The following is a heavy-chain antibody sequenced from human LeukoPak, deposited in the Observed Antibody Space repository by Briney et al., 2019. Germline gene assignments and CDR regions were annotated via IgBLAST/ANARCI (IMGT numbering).Heavy chain of an antibody. V-gene: IGHV4-34*01. CDR1: GGSFSGYY. D-gene: IGHD2-15*01. CDR2: INHSGST. J-gene: IGHJ4*02. Sequence: PSETLSLTCAVYGGSFSGYYWSWIRQPPGKGLEWIGEINHSGSTNYNPSLKSRVIISGDTSKSQFSLNLSSVTAADTAVYYCARRNPCSGGSCYSGQFDYWGQGALVTVSS. CDR3: ARRNPCSGGSCYSGQFDY.